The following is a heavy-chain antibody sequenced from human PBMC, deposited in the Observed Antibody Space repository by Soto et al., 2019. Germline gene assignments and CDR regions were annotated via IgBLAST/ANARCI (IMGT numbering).Heavy chain of an antibody. J-gene: IGHJ6*02. V-gene: IGHV3-20*04. CDR1: GFTFDDYG. Sequence: PGGSLRLSCAASGFTFDDYGMSWARQAPGKGLEWVSGVNWNGGSTGYADSVKGRFTISRDNAKNSLYLQMNSLRAEDTAVYYCARAYEYYDILTGLSYGTDVWGQGTTVTVSS. CDR3: ARAYEYYDILTGLSYGTDV. D-gene: IGHD3-9*01. CDR2: VNWNGGST.